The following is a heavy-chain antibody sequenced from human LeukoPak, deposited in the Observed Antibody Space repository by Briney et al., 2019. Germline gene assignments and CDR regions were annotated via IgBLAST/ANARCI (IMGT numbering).Heavy chain of an antibody. CDR2: IYYSGST. D-gene: IGHD2-21*02. CDR1: GGSISSYY. V-gene: IGHV4-59*08. CDR3: ARRAYCGGDCWWFDP. J-gene: IGHJ5*02. Sequence: SETLSLTCTVSGGSISSYYWSWIRQPPGKGLEWIGYIYYSGSTNYNPSLKSRVTISVDTSKNKFSLKLSSVTAADTAVYYCARRAYCGGDCWWFDPWGQGTLVTVSS.